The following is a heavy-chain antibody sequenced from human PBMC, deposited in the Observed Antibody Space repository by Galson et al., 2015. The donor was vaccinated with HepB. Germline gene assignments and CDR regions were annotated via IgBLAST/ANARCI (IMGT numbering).Heavy chain of an antibody. CDR3: TTDEWELLLYGMDV. D-gene: IGHD1-26*01. J-gene: IGHJ6*02. CDR2: IKSKTDGGTT. CDR1: GFTFSNAW. V-gene: IGHV3-15*01. Sequence: SLRLSCAASGFTFSNAWMSWVRQAPGKGLEWVGRIKSKTDGGTTDYAAPVKGRFTISRDDSKNTLYLQMNSLKTEDTAVYYRTTDEWELLLYGMDVWGQGTTVTVSS.